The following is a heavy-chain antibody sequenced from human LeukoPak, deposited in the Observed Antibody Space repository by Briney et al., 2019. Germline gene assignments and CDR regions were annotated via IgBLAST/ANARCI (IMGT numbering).Heavy chain of an antibody. V-gene: IGHV3-21*01. D-gene: IGHD1-26*01. Sequence: PGGSLRLSCAASGFTFSSYSMNWVRQAPGKGLEWVSSISSSSSYIYYADSVKGRFTISRDNAKNSLYLQMNSLRAEDTAVYYCARVSSTVIVGATGYWGQGTLVTVSS. CDR1: GFTFSSYS. CDR2: ISSSSSYI. CDR3: ARVSSTVIVGATGY. J-gene: IGHJ4*02.